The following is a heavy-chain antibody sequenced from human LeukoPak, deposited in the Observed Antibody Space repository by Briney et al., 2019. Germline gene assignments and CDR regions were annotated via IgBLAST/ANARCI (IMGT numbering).Heavy chain of an antibody. D-gene: IGHD2-21*02. CDR2: IFTDGSTT. CDR1: EFNFFSYG. Sequence: GGSLRLSCVASEFNFFSYGMQWVRQAPEKGLVWVSRIFTDGSTTSYADSVKGRFTISRDNAKNTLYLEMKSLRVEDTAVYYCARELPREVTLDYWGQGTLVTVSP. J-gene: IGHJ4*01. CDR3: ARELPREVTLDY. V-gene: IGHV3-74*01.